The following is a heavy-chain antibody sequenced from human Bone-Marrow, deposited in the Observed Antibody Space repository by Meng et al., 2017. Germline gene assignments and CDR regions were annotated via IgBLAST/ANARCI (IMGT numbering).Heavy chain of an antibody. CDR1: GFTFGDYA. CDR3: TRVPESPYGDYGVDWFDP. V-gene: IGHV3-49*03. Sequence: GESLKISCTASGFTFGDYAMSWFRQAPGKGLEWVGFIRSKAYGGTTEYAASVKGRFTISRDDSKSIAYLQMNSLKTEDTAVYYCTRVPESPYGDYGVDWFDPWGQGTPVTVSS. J-gene: IGHJ5*02. D-gene: IGHD4-17*01. CDR2: IRSKAYGGTT.